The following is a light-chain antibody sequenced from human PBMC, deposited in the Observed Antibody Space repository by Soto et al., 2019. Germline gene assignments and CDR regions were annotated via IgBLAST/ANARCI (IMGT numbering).Light chain of an antibody. CDR2: DAT. Sequence: EIVLTQSPGTLSLSPGERATLSCRASQSVSSTYLAWYQQKPGKAPKSLIYDATSLQSGVPSRFSGSGSGTDFSLTISSLQPEDAATYYCQQYERYNPSFGGGTKLEI. CDR1: QSVSSTY. V-gene: IGKV3-20*01. CDR3: QQYERYNPS. J-gene: IGKJ4*01.